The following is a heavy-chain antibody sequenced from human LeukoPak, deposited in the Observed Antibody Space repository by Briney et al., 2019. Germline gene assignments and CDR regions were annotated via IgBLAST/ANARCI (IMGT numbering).Heavy chain of an antibody. Sequence: ASVKVSCKASGYTFTTYGINWVRQAPGQGLEWMGWISAYNGNTNYAQNLQGRVTLTTDTSASTAYMELRSLRSDDTAVYYYARDLIAARPGWFDPWGQGTLVIVSS. CDR2: ISAYNGNT. D-gene: IGHD6-6*01. CDR3: ARDLIAARPGWFDP. J-gene: IGHJ5*02. CDR1: GYTFTTYG. V-gene: IGHV1-18*01.